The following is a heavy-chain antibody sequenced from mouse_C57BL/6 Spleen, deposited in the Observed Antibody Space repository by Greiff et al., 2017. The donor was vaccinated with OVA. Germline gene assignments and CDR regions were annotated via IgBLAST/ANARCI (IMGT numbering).Heavy chain of an antibody. J-gene: IGHJ4*01. D-gene: IGHD3-2*02. CDR3: ARESSSGHAGAMDY. Sequence: VQLQQSGAELVRPGSSVKLSCKASGYTFTSYWMHWVKQRPIQGLEWIGNIYPSDSETHYNQKFKDKATLTVDKSSSTAYMQLSSLTSEDSAVYYCARESSSGHAGAMDYWGQGTSVTVSS. V-gene: IGHV1-52*01. CDR1: GYTFTSYW. CDR2: IYPSDSET.